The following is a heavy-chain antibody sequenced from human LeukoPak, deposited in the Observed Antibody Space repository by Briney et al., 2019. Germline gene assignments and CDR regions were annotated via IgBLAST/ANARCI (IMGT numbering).Heavy chain of an antibody. J-gene: IGHJ4*02. CDR3: AKGSGEYSYGTDY. CDR2: ISGSGGST. D-gene: IGHD5-18*01. Sequence: GGSLRLSSAASGFTFSSYWMSWVRQAPGKGLEWVSAISGSGGSTYYADSVKGRFTISRDNSKNTLYLQMNSLRAEDTAVYYCAKGSGEYSYGTDYWGQGTLVTVSS. CDR1: GFTFSSYW. V-gene: IGHV3-23*01.